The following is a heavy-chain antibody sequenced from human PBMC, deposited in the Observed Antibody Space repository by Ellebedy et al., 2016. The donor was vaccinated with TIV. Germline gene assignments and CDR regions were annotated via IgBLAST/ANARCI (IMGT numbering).Heavy chain of an antibody. Sequence: PGGSLRLSCAASGFTFSNYWMSCVRQAPGKGLEWVASIKQDGSEKSYVDSVKGRFTISRDNAKNSLYLQMSSLRAEDTAVYYCARDQGWAVAGTTRFDYWGQGTLVTVSS. D-gene: IGHD6-19*01. V-gene: IGHV3-7*01. CDR1: GFTFSNYW. CDR2: IKQDGSEK. J-gene: IGHJ4*02. CDR3: ARDQGWAVAGTTRFDY.